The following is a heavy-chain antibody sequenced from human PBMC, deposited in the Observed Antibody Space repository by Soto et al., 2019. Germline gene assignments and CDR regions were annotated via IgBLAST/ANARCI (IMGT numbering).Heavy chain of an antibody. CDR3: ARDLVDFWSGFMDV. D-gene: IGHD3-3*01. CDR2: IYSGGST. CDR1: GFTVSSNY. V-gene: IGHV3-66*01. J-gene: IGHJ6*03. Sequence: EVQLVESGGGLVQPGGSLRLSCAASGFTVSSNYMSWVRQAPGKGLEWVSAIYSGGSTYYADSVRGRFTISRDNSKNTLYFQMNSLRAEDTAVYYCARDLVDFWSGFMDVWGKGTTVTVSS.